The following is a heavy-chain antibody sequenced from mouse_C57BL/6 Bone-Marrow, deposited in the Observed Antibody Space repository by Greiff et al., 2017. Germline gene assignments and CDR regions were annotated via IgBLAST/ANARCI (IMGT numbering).Heavy chain of an antibody. V-gene: IGHV14-4*01. CDR2: IDPENGDT. CDR3: TTENYLAWFAY. D-gene: IGHD5-5*01. Sequence: VQLQQSGAELVRPGASVKLSCTASGFYFKDDCMHWVKQRPEQGLEWLGWIDPENGDTEYASMFQGQATITADTSSNTAYLQLSSLTSEDTAIYYWTTENYLAWFAYWGQGPRVTVSA. J-gene: IGHJ3*01. CDR1: GFYFKDDC.